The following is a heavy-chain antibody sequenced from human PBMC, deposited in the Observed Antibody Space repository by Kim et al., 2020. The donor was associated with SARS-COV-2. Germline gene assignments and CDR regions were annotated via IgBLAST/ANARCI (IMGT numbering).Heavy chain of an antibody. CDR2: IYYSGST. CDR1: GGSISSSSYY. V-gene: IGHV4-39*07. D-gene: IGHD3-10*01. CDR3: AREVWFGAEYYYYYYGMDV. Sequence: SETLSLTCTVSGGSISSSSYYWGWIRQPPGKGLEWIGSIYYSGSTYYNPSLKSRVTISVDTSKNQFSLKLSSVTAADTAVYYCAREVWFGAEYYYYYYGMDVWGQGTTVTVSS. J-gene: IGHJ6*02.